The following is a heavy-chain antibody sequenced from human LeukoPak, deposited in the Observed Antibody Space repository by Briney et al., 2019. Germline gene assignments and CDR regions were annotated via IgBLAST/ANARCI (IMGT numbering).Heavy chain of an antibody. J-gene: IGHJ4*02. CDR3: AREYSYGYLGFDY. Sequence: NPSETLSLTCTVSGGSVSSGSYYWSWIRQPPGKGLEWIGYIYYSGSTNYNPSLKSRVTISVDTSKNQFSLKLSSVTAADTAVYYCAREYSYGYLGFDYWGQGTLVTVSS. CDR1: GGSVSSGSYY. CDR2: IYYSGST. D-gene: IGHD5-18*01. V-gene: IGHV4-61*01.